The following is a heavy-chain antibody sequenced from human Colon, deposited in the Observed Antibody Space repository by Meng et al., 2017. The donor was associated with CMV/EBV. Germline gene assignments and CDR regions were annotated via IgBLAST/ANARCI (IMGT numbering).Heavy chain of an antibody. D-gene: IGHD3-10*01. CDR3: ARAARDRIHYYGSGSYFAS. V-gene: IGHV4-59*01. CDR2: SYYSGST. Sequence: SETLSLTCAVSGGSITQNYWSWIRQAPGKGLEWIGYSYYSGSTNYNPSLKSRVTISVDTSKNQFSLRLTSVTAADTAVYYCARAARDRIHYYGSGSYFASWGQGTLVTAPQ. J-gene: IGHJ4*02. CDR1: GGSITQNY.